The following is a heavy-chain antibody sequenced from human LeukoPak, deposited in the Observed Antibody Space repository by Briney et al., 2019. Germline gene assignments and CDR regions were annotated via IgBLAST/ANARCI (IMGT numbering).Heavy chain of an antibody. CDR3: ARDGYFYYGSGSFGWFDP. CDR2: IYYSGST. CDR1: GGSISSGGYS. D-gene: IGHD3-10*01. Sequence: SQTLSLTCAVSGGSISSGGYSWSWIRQPPGKGLEWIGYIYYSGSTYYNPSLKSRVTISVDTSKNQFSLKLSSVTAADTAVYYCARDGYFYYGSGSFGWFDPWGQGTLVTVSS. J-gene: IGHJ5*02. V-gene: IGHV4-30-4*07.